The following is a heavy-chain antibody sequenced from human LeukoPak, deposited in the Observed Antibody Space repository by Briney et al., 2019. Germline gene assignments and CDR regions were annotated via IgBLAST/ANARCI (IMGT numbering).Heavy chain of an antibody. CDR2: IYYSGST. CDR1: GGSISSHH. V-gene: IGHV4-59*08. Sequence: SETLSLTCTVSGGSISSHHWSWIRQPQGKGLEWIGYIYYSGSTNYKPSLKSRVTISVDTSKNQFSLKLTSGTAADTAVYYCARHLDIAASGTFDYWGQGTLVTVSS. J-gene: IGHJ4*02. CDR3: ARHLDIAASGTFDY. D-gene: IGHD6-13*01.